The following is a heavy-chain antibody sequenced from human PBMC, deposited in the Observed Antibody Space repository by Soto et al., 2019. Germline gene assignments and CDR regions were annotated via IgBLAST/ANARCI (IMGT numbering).Heavy chain of an antibody. CDR3: ANYFDSSGYYYAFRFDY. CDR2: ISGSGGTT. J-gene: IGHJ4*02. Sequence: PGGSLKLSCADSGLNFITYAMSWARQAPGKGLGWVSTISGSGGTTFYADSVKGRFTISRDNSKNTVYLQMNSLRAEDTAIYYCANYFDSSGYYYAFRFDYWGQGTLVTVSS. CDR1: GLNFITYA. V-gene: IGHV3-23*01. D-gene: IGHD3-22*01.